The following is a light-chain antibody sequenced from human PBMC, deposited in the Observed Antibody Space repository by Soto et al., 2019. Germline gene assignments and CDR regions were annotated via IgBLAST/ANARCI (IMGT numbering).Light chain of an antibody. CDR3: QQYNSYACT. CDR2: EAS. J-gene: IGKJ2*02. V-gene: IGKV1-5*01. CDR1: QSISSW. Sequence: DLQMTQSPSTLSASVGDRVTITCRASQSISSWLAWFQQKPGKAPKLLIYEASSLESEVPSRFSGNGSGTEFTLTISSLQPDDFASYYCQQYNSYACTVGQETKLEIK.